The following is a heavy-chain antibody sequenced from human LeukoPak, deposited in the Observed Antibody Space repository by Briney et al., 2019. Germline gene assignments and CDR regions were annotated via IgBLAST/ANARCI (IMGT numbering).Heavy chain of an antibody. V-gene: IGHV3-30-3*01. CDR2: ISYDGSNK. J-gene: IGHJ4*02. Sequence: GRSLRLSCAASGFTFSSYAMHWVRQAPGKGLEWVAVISYDGSNKYYADSVKGRFTISRDNSKNTLYLQMNSLRAEDTAVYYCARDPAYYDFWRGYYTTGDHFDYWGQGTLVTVSS. CDR3: ARDPAYYDFWRGYYTTGDHFDY. D-gene: IGHD3-3*01. CDR1: GFTFSSYA.